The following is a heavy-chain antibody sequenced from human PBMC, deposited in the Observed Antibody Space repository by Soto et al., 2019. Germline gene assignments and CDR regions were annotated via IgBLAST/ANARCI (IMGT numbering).Heavy chain of an antibody. V-gene: IGHV3-30*18. D-gene: IGHD3-16*02. CDR3: AKKGYTEANHYYYGMDV. J-gene: IGHJ6*02. CDR1: GFTFSSYG. Sequence: QVQLVESGGGVVQPGRSLRLSCAASGFTFSSYGLHWVRQAPGKGLEWVAVISYDGSNQYYADSVKGRFTISRDNSKNXXYLQMNSLRDEDTAVYYCAKKGYTEANHYYYGMDVWGQGTTVTVSS. CDR2: ISYDGSNQ.